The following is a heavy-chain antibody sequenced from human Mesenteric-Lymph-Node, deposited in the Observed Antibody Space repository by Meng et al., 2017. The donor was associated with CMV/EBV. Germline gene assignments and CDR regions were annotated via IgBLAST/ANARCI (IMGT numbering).Heavy chain of an antibody. CDR2: INSDGSST. CDR3: ARDLSSGWLLLLESNQNDAFAI. D-gene: IGHD3-22*01. J-gene: IGHJ3*02. V-gene: IGHV3-74*01. Sequence: GESLKISCAASGFTFSGYEMNWVRQAPGKGLVWVSRINSDGSSTTYADSVKGRFTISRDNAKNSLYLQMNSLRAEDTAVYYCARDLSSGWLLLLESNQNDAFAIWGQGTMVTVSS. CDR1: GFTFSGYE.